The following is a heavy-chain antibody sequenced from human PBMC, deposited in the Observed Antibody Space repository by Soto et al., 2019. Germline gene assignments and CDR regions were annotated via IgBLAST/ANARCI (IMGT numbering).Heavy chain of an antibody. CDR2: ISYDGSNK. Sequence: GGSLRLSCAASGFTFSSYAMHWVRQAPGKGLEWVAVISYDGSNKYYADPVKGRFTISRDNSKNTLYLQMNSLRAEDTAVYYCATPITGTTNVWGQGTTVTVSS. CDR3: ATPITGTTNV. CDR1: GFTFSSYA. V-gene: IGHV3-30-3*01. D-gene: IGHD1-7*01. J-gene: IGHJ6*02.